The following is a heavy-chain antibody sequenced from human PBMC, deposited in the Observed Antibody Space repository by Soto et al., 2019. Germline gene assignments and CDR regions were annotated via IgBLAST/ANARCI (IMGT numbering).Heavy chain of an antibody. Sequence: SETLSLTCTVSGGSISSGGYYWSWIRQHPGKGLEWIGCVYYSGRTYYNPSLKSRITISVDTSKKYFFLKLSSVTAADTAVYYCASTKDYSSSLDYWGQGFLVTVS. CDR2: VYYSGRT. J-gene: IGHJ4*02. CDR3: ASTKDYSSSLDY. CDR1: GGSISSGGYY. D-gene: IGHD6-6*01. V-gene: IGHV4-31*03.